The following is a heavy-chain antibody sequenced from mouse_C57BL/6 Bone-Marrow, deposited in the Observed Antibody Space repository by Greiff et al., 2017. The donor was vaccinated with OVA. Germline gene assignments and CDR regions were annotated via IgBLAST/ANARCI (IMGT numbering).Heavy chain of an antibody. Sequence: EVKLEESGGGLVKPGGSLKLSCAASGFTFSDYGMHWVRQAPEKGLEWVAYISSGSSTIYYADTVKGRFTISRDNAKNTLFLQMTSLRSEDTAMYYCARNYYGSPYYFDYWGQGTTLTVSS. CDR1: GFTFSDYG. CDR3: ARNYYGSPYYFDY. D-gene: IGHD1-1*01. V-gene: IGHV5-17*01. CDR2: ISSGSSTI. J-gene: IGHJ2*01.